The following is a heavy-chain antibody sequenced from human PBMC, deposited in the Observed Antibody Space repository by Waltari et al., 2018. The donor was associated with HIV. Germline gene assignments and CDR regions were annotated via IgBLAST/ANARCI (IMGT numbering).Heavy chain of an antibody. CDR3: VRDDYGTY. Sequence: QVHLVESGGGGVQPGRSLRLSCAASGFTFSNPGLHWVRQAPGKGLEWVGVIWYDGSKRYYRDPVKGRFTISRDNSKNTLYLQMNSLRVDTAVYYCVRDDYGTYWGQGTPVTVSS. V-gene: IGHV3-33*01. CDR2: IWYDGSKR. J-gene: IGHJ4*02. D-gene: IGHD4-17*01. CDR1: GFTFSNPG.